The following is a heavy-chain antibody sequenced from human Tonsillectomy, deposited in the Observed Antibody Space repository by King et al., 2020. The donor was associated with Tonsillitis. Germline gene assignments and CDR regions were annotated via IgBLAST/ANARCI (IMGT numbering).Heavy chain of an antibody. D-gene: IGHD3-9*01. CDR3: ARFESAALTNRCGLDV. Sequence: VQLVESGAEVKKPGSSVKVSCKASGGTFSNFAISWVRQAPGQGLEWMGGIIPSFGKANYAQKFQGKVTMTAAASTGTTYMEVTSLTSNDTATYYCARFESAALTNRCGLDVWGQGTTVIVSS. CDR1: GGTFSNFA. CDR2: IIPSFGKA. J-gene: IGHJ6*02. V-gene: IGHV1-69*01.